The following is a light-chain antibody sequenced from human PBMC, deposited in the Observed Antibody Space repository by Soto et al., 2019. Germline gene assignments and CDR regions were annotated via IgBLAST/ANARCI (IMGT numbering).Light chain of an antibody. CDR1: SSDVGGYNY. CDR3: CSYAGSYSWV. CDR2: DVS. Sequence: QSALTQPRSVSGSPGQSVTISCTGTSSDVGGYNYVSWYQQHPGKAPKLMIYDVSKRPSGVPDRFSGSKSGNTASLTISGLQAEDEADDYCCSYAGSYSWVFGGGTTLTVL. V-gene: IGLV2-11*01. J-gene: IGLJ3*02.